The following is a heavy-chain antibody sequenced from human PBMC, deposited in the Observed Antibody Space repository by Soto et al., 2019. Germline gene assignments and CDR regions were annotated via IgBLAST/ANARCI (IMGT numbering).Heavy chain of an antibody. CDR2: ISAYNGNT. V-gene: IGHV1-18*01. J-gene: IGHJ6*02. CDR1: GYTFTSYG. CDR3: ARVEQRYYDFWSGYYTHYYYGMDV. Sequence: ASVKVSCKASGYTFTSYGISWVRQAPGQRLEWMGWISAYNGNTNYAQKLQGRVTMTTDTSTSTAYMELRSLRSDDTAVYYCARVEQRYYDFWSGYYTHYYYGMDVWGQGTTVTVSS. D-gene: IGHD3-3*01.